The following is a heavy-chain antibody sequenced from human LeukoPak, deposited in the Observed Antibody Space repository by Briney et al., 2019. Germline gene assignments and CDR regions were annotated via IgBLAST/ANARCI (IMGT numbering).Heavy chain of an antibody. CDR3: ARRGPRSGTSGYRYFDL. CDR2: GYPGDSDT. J-gene: IGHJ2*01. Sequence: GASLQISCKCVGSNFPIYWIGWVRQLPGKGLEWMGIGYPGDSDTNYSPSFEGQVTISVDNSISTTYLQWSGLEGSDSAIYYCARRGPRSGTSGYRYFDLWGRGTLVTVSS. V-gene: IGHV5-51*01. D-gene: IGHD1-26*01. CDR1: GSNFPIYW.